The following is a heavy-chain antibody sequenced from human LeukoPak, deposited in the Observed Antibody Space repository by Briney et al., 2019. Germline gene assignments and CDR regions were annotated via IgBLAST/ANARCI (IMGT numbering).Heavy chain of an antibody. Sequence: PSETLSLTRTVSGGSISSHYWSWLRQPPGKGLEWIGEINHSGSTNYNPSLKSRVTISVDTSKNQFSLKLSSVTAADTAVYYCARERIAVAVYAFDIWGQGTMVTVSS. D-gene: IGHD6-19*01. CDR1: GGSISSHY. CDR2: INHSGST. CDR3: ARERIAVAVYAFDI. V-gene: IGHV4-34*01. J-gene: IGHJ3*02.